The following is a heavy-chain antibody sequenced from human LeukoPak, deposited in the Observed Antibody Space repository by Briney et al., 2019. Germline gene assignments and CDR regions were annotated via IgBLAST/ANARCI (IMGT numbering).Heavy chain of an antibody. Sequence: GGSLRLSCAASGFTFSSYFWMHWVRQGPGEGLEWVGRIRSKTDGGTTDYAALVKGRFTMSRDDSKNTLYLQMNRLRAEDTAVYYCAKPMVISIAVAGTNPPQDYWGQGTLVTVSS. J-gene: IGHJ4*02. CDR1: GFTFSSYFW. D-gene: IGHD6-19*01. CDR2: IRSKTDGGTT. CDR3: AKPMVISIAVAGTNPPQDY. V-gene: IGHV3-15*01.